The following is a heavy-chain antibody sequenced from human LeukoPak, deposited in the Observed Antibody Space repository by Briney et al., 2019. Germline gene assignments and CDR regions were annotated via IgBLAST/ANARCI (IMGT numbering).Heavy chain of an antibody. CDR2: ISAYNGNT. V-gene: IGHV1-18*01. Sequence: GSSVKVSCKASGGTFSSYAISWVRQAPGQGLEWMGWISAYNGNTNYAQKLQGRVTMTTDTSTSTAYMELRSLRSDDTAVYYCASGTIQLWAGIAAAGMHDAFDIWGQGTMVTVSS. CDR1: GGTFSSYA. CDR3: ASGTIQLWAGIAAAGMHDAFDI. D-gene: IGHD6-13*01. J-gene: IGHJ3*02.